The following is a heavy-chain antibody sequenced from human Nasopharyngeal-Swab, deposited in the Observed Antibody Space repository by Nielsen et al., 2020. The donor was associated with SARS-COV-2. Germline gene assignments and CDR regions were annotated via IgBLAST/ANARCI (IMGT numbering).Heavy chain of an antibody. Sequence: SQTLSLTCAISGDSVSSSSAAWNWLRQSPSRGLEWLGRTYYRSKWYNDYAVSVKSRITINPDTSKNQFSLHLNSVTPEDTAVYYCARARGAYGDYYYYYYTDVWGKGTTVTASS. CDR3: ARARGAYGDYYYYYYTDV. D-gene: IGHD4-17*01. CDR2: TYYRSKWYN. CDR1: GDSVSSSSAA. J-gene: IGHJ6*03. V-gene: IGHV6-1*01.